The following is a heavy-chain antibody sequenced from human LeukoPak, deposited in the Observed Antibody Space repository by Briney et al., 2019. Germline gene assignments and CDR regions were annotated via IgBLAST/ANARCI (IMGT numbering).Heavy chain of an antibody. J-gene: IGHJ4*02. V-gene: IGHV1-2*02. Sequence: ASVKVSCKASGYTFTGYYMHWVRQAPGQGLEWMGWINPNSGGTNYAQKFQGRVTMTRDTSISTAYMELSRLRSDDTAVYYCARRPVLRFLEWLFPFDYWGQGTLVTVSS. CDR3: ARRPVLRFLEWLFPFDY. CDR2: INPNSGGT. D-gene: IGHD3-3*01. CDR1: GYTFTGYY.